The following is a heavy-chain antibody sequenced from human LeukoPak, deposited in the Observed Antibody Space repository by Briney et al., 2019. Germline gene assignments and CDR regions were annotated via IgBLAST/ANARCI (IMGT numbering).Heavy chain of an antibody. Sequence: SETLSLTCTVSGGSISSSSYYWGWIRQPPGKGLEWIGGIYYSGSTYYNPSLKSRVTISVDTSKNQFSLKLSSVTAADTAVYYCARDEYYDILTGYSHPHYYYYMDVWGKGTTVTVSS. CDR2: IYYSGST. V-gene: IGHV4-39*07. J-gene: IGHJ6*03. D-gene: IGHD3-9*01. CDR1: GGSISSSSYY. CDR3: ARDEYYDILTGYSHPHYYYYMDV.